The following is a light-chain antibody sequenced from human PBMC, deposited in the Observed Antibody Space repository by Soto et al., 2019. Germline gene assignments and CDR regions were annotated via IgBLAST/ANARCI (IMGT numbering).Light chain of an antibody. Sequence: HSVLTQPPSVSGAPGQRVTISCTGSSSNIGAGYDVHWYQQLPGTAPKLLIYGNSNRPSGVPDRFSGSKSGTSASLAITGLHAEDEADYYCQSYDSSLSGSKVFGGGTKLTVL. CDR3: QSYDSSLSGSKV. CDR2: GNS. V-gene: IGLV1-40*01. J-gene: IGLJ2*01. CDR1: SSNIGAGYD.